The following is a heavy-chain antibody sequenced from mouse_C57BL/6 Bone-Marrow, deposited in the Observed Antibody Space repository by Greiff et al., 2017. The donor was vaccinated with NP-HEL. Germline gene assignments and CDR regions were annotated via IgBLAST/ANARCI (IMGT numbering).Heavy chain of an antibody. D-gene: IGHD1-1*01. CDR1: GYSFTGYF. J-gene: IGHJ1*03. V-gene: IGHV1-20*01. Sequence: DVQLQESGPELVKPGDSVKISCKASGYSFTGYFMNWVMQSHGKSLEWIGRINPYNGDTFYNQKFKGKATLTVDKSSSTAHMELRSLTSEDSAVSYGARFPNYGSSYHWYFDVWGTGTTVTVSS. CDR2: INPYNGDT. CDR3: ARFPNYGSSYHWYFDV.